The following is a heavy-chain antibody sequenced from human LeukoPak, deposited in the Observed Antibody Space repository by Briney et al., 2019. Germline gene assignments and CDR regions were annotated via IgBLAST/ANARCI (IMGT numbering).Heavy chain of an antibody. J-gene: IGHJ4*02. Sequence: GGSLRLSCAASGFTFSSYWMHWVRQAPGKGLVWVSRINSDGSSTSYADSVKGRFTISRDNAKNTLYLQMNSLRDEDTALYYCVKGDINSRNWYGAYHFDAWGQGTLVTVSS. CDR2: INSDGSST. D-gene: IGHD6-13*01. V-gene: IGHV3-74*01. CDR3: VKGDINSRNWYGAYHFDA. CDR1: GFTFSSYW.